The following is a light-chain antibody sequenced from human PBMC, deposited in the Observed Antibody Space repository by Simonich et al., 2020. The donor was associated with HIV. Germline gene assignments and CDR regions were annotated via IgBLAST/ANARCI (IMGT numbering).Light chain of an antibody. CDR1: QKISSY. J-gene: IGKJ4*01. CDR3: QQRSNWPPLT. V-gene: IGKV3-11*01. Sequence: EIVLTQSPATLSLSPGERATLSCRASQKISSYLAWYHQKPGQAPRLLIYEASNRATGIPARFSGSGSGTDFTLPISSLEPEDFAVYYCQQRSNWPPLTFGGGTKVEIK. CDR2: EAS.